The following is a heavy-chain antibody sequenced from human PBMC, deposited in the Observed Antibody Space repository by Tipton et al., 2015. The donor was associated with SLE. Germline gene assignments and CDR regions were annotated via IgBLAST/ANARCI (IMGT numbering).Heavy chain of an antibody. J-gene: IGHJ4*02. V-gene: IGHV3-23*03. D-gene: IGHD1-14*01. CDR2: AYSGGNIT. Sequence: SLRLSCAASGYTFSNYPMSWVRQAPGKGLEWVSVAYSGGNITYYADSVKGRFTISRDSSENTLYLQLNSLRPEDTAVYYCSRDCTGPKVYWGQGALVTVSS. CDR1: GYTFSNYP. CDR3: SRDCTGPKVY.